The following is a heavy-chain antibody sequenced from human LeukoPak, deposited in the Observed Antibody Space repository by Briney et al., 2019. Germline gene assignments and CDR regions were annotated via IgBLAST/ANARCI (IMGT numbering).Heavy chain of an antibody. CDR2: ISSSSSYI. CDR3: ASSGPYYDFWSGYYHY. Sequence: GGSLRLSCAASGFTFSSYSMNWVRQAPGKGLEWVSSISSSSSYIYYADSVKGRFTISRDNAKNSLYLQMNSLRAEDTAVYYCASSGPYYDFWSGYYHYWGQGTLVTVSS. V-gene: IGHV3-21*01. CDR1: GFTFSSYS. J-gene: IGHJ4*02. D-gene: IGHD3-3*01.